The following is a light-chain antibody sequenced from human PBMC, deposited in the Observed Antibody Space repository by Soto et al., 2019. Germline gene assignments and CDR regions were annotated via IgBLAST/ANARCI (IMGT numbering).Light chain of an antibody. V-gene: IGLV1-40*01. CDR3: QSYDNSLSGSYV. CDR2: GSA. Sequence: QSVLTQPPSVSGAPGQRVTISCTGSTSNIGAGYDVHWYQQLPGTAPKLLIYGSANRPSGVPDRFSGYKSGTSASLAITGLQAEDEADYYCQSYDNSLSGSYVFGTATKLTVL. J-gene: IGLJ1*01. CDR1: TSNIGAGYD.